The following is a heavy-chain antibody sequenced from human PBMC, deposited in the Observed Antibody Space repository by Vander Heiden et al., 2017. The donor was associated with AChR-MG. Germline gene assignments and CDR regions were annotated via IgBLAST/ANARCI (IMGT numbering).Heavy chain of an antibody. V-gene: IGHV1-69*04. CDR3: ARDRNCSGGSCYSSPNWFDP. CDR1: GGTFSSYA. J-gene: IGHJ5*02. D-gene: IGHD2-15*01. Sequence: QVQLVQSGAEVKKPGSSVKVSCKASGGTFSSYAFSGVRQAPGQGLEWMGRIIPILGIANYAQKFQGRVTMTADKSTSTAYMELSSLRSEDTAVYYCARDRNCSGGSCYSSPNWFDPWGQGTLVTVSS. CDR2: IIPILGIA.